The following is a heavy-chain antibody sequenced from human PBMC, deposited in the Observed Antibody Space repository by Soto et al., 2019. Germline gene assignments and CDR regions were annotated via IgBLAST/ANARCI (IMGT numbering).Heavy chain of an antibody. Sequence: GGSLRLSCAASGFTFDDYAMHWVRQAPGKGLEWVSGISWNSGSIGYADSVKGRFTISRDNAKNSLYLQMNSLRAEDTALYYCAKDMGPMIGSSSSPFDYWGQGTLVTVSS. CDR1: GFTFDDYA. D-gene: IGHD6-6*01. CDR2: ISWNSGSI. V-gene: IGHV3-9*01. J-gene: IGHJ4*02. CDR3: AKDMGPMIGSSSSPFDY.